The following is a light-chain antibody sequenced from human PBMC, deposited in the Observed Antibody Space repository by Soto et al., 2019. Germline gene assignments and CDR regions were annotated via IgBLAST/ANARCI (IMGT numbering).Light chain of an antibody. J-gene: IGLJ2*01. CDR3: AAWDDSLNGQVV. Sequence: QSVLTQPPSASGTPGQRVTISCSGSSSNIRSNTVNWYQQLPGTAHKLLIYSNNQRPSGVPDRFSGSKSGTSASLAISGLQSEYEAEYYCAAWDDSLNGQVVFGGGTKLTVL. V-gene: IGLV1-44*01. CDR2: SNN. CDR1: SSNIRSNT.